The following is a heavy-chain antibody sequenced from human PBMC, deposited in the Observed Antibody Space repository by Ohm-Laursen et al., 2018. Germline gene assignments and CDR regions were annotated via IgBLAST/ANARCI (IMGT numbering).Heavy chain of an antibody. V-gene: IGHV3-7*01. Sequence: SLRLSCAASGFTFSSYWMSWVRQAPGKGLEWVANIKQDGSEKYYVDSVKGRFTISRDNAKNSLYLQMNSLRAEDTAVYYCAREVTNGDYHYYGMDVWGQGTTVTVSS. D-gene: IGHD2-8*01. CDR2: IKQDGSEK. CDR1: GFTFSSYW. J-gene: IGHJ6*02. CDR3: AREVTNGDYHYYGMDV.